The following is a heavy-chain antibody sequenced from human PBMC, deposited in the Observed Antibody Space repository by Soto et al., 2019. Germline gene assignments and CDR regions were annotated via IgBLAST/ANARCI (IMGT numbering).Heavy chain of an antibody. CDR1: GGSISSYY. CDR2: IYYSGST. D-gene: IGHD5-12*01. CDR3: ARDRGYSGYHYFDY. J-gene: IGHJ4*02. Sequence: SDTLSLTCTVSGGSISSYYWSWIRHPPGKGLEWIGYIYYSGSTNYNPSLKSRVTISVDTSKNQFSLKLSPVTAADTAVYYCARDRGYSGYHYFDYWGLRTLVTV. V-gene: IGHV4-59*01.